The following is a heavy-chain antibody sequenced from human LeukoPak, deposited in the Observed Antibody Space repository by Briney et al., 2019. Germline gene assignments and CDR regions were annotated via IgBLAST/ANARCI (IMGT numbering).Heavy chain of an antibody. D-gene: IGHD6-13*01. CDR2: ISAYNGNT. CDR3: ARDIEIAAASRYFDY. CDR1: GYTVTNYT. Sequence: ASVKVSCKASGYTVTNYTIHWVRQAPGQGLEWMGWISAYNGNTNYAQKLQGRVTMTTDTSTSTAYMELRSLRSDDTAVYYCARDIEIAAASRYFDYWGQGTLVTVSS. J-gene: IGHJ4*02. V-gene: IGHV1-18*01.